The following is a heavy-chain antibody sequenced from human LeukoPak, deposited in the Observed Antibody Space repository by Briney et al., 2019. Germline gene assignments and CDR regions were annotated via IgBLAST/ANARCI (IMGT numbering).Heavy chain of an antibody. V-gene: IGHV4-59*01. J-gene: IGHJ3*02. CDR2: IYYSGST. D-gene: IGHD4-17*01. CDR1: GGSISSYY. Sequence: SETLSLTCTVSGGSISSYYWSWIRQPPGKGLEWIGYIYYSGSTNYNPSLKSRVTISVDTSKNQFSLKLSSVTAADTAVYYCARDYGDSRVTPHDAFDIWGQGTMVTVSS. CDR3: ARDYGDSRVTPHDAFDI.